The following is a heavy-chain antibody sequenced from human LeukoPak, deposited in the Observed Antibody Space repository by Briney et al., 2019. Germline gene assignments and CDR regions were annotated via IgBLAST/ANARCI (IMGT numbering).Heavy chain of an antibody. CDR1: GGSVSSGDYY. D-gene: IGHD6-13*01. J-gene: IGHJ4*02. CDR3: ATSSSWGLYYFDY. V-gene: IGHV4-61*08. CDR2: VHYSGST. Sequence: PSETLSLTCTVSGGSVSSGDYYWSWIRQPPGKGLEWIGYVHYSGSTNYNPSLKSRVTISLDTSKNQCSLKLSSVTAADTAVYYCATSSSWGLYYFDYWGQGTLVTVSS.